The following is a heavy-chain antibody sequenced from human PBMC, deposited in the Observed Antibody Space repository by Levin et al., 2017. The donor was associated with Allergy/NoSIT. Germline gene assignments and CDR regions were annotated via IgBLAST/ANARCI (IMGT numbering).Heavy chain of an antibody. CDR1: GDSISRGFYY. J-gene: IGHJ6*03. CDR3: AGDLEGFSCYKPYCYMDV. V-gene: IGHV4-61*02. D-gene: IGHD2-15*01. Sequence: PSETLSLTCSVSGDSISRGFYYWSWIRQPAGEGLEWIGRIYVTGSTTYSSSLKSRVTISLDRSKDQVSLKINSVTAADTAVYYCAGDLEGFSCYKPYCYMDVWGKGTTVTVSS. CDR2: IYVTGST.